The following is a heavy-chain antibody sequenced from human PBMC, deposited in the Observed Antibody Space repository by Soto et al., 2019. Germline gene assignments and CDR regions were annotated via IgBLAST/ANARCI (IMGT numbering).Heavy chain of an antibody. CDR3: ASGFASPGGYYFDY. D-gene: IGHD3-10*01. CDR2: IRQDGLEK. Sequence: PGGSLRLSCEVSGFTFSRYRMTWVRQAPGKGLEWLANIRQDGLEKHYEDSVKGRFTISRDNAKNSLYLEMSSLRVEDTAVYYCASGFASPGGYYFDYWGLGTPVTVSS. V-gene: IGHV3-7*01. CDR1: GFTFSRYR. J-gene: IGHJ4*02.